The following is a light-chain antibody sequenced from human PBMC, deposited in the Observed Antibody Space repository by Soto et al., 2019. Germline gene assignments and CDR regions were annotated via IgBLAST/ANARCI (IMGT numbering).Light chain of an antibody. CDR3: SSYVGSTLV. CDR2: EGS. J-gene: IGLJ3*02. CDR1: SSDVGSNSL. Sequence: QSVLTQPASVSGSPGQSITISCTGTSSDVGSNSLVSWYQQHPGKAPKLMIYEGSKRPSGVSNRFSGSKSGNTASLTISGLQADDEAEYYCSSYVGSTLVFGGGTKVTVL. V-gene: IGLV2-23*01.